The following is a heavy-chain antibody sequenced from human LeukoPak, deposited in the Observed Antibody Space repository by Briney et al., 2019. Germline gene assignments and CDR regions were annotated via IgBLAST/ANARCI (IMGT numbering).Heavy chain of an antibody. J-gene: IGHJ4*02. D-gene: IGHD1-1*01. CDR2: INPNSGGT. Sequence: ASVKVSCKASGYTFTGYYMHWVRQAPGQGLEWMGWINPNSGGTNYAQKFQGRVTMTRDTSISTAYMDLSSLESDDTAVYYCARGSDWNDLFDYWGQGTLVTVSS. CDR3: ARGSDWNDLFDY. V-gene: IGHV1-2*02. CDR1: GYTFTGYY.